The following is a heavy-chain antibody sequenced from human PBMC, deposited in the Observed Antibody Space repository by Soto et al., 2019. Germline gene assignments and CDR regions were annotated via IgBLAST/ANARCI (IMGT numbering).Heavy chain of an antibody. CDR1: GFTFSTYT. Sequence: GGSLRLSCAASGFTFSTYTMNWVRQAPGKGLEWVSGIYGSGDSTFYADSVRGRFTISRDSSRNTLYLQMNSLRAEDTAVYYWTIDARPDGLGTFDKWGQGTLVTVSS. CDR3: TIDARPDGLGTFDK. J-gene: IGHJ4*02. V-gene: IGHV3-23*01. D-gene: IGHD1-1*01. CDR2: IYGSGDST.